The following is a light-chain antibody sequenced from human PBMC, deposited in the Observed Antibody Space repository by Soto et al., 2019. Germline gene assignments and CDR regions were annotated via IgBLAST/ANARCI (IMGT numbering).Light chain of an antibody. CDR3: QQSYTKPLT. CDR1: QNINNY. J-gene: IGKJ1*01. Sequence: DIQMAQCPSIVSASVGDRVTFTCQASQNINNYLNWYQQKPGKAPKLLMYAASSLQSGVPSRFSGSGSGTDFTLTISSLQPEDFATYYCQQSYTKPLTFGQGAKV. CDR2: AAS. V-gene: IGKV1-39*01.